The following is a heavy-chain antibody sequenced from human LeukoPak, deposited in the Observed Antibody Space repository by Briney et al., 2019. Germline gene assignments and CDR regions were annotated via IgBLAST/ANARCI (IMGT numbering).Heavy chain of an antibody. V-gene: IGHV1-69*05. J-gene: IGHJ3*02. CDR1: GGTFISYA. D-gene: IGHD2-2*01. CDR2: IIPIFGTA. CDR3: ASIGYCSSTSCYENAFDI. Sequence: GASVKVSCKASGGTFISYAISWVRQAPGQGLEWMGGIIPIFGTANYAQKFQGRVTITTDESTSTAYMELSSLRSEDTAVYYCASIGYCSSTSCYENAFDIWGQGTMVTVSS.